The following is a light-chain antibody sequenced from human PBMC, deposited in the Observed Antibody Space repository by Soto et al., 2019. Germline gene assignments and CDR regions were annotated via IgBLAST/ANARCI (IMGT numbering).Light chain of an antibody. V-gene: IGLV1-40*01. CDR3: SSYTNINTRAGV. J-gene: IGLJ1*01. CDR2: DTT. CDR1: SSNIGAGYG. Sequence: QSVLTQPPSVSGAPGQRVTISCSGSSSNIGAGYGVHWYQHLPGTAPKLLIFDTTNRPSGVPDRFSGSKSGSSASLAITGLQAEDEADYYCSSYTNINTRAGVFGTGTKLTVL.